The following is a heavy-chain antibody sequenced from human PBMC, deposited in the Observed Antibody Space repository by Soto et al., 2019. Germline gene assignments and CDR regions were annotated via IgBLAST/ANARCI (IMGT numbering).Heavy chain of an antibody. CDR2: ISAYNGNT. CDR1: SYTFTSFG. D-gene: IGHD3-22*01. CDR3: ARGGHDSSADALDF. Sequence: QVQLVQSGAEVKKPGASVKVSCKASSYTFTSFGIIWVRQAPGQGLEWMGWISAYNGNTNYAQRVQGRVTMSTDTSTSTAYMELRSLRSDDTAVYHCARGGHDSSADALDFWGQGTMVTVSS. V-gene: IGHV1-18*01. J-gene: IGHJ3*01.